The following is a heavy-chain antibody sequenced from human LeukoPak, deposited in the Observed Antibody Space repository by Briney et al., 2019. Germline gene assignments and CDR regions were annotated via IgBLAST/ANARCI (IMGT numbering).Heavy chain of an antibody. D-gene: IGHD2-8*01. CDR1: GYTFTSYG. CDR3: ARDAKRYCTNGVCYEFDY. J-gene: IGHJ4*02. V-gene: IGHV1-18*01. Sequence: ASVKVSCKASGYTFTSYGISWVRQAPGRGLEWMGWISAYNGNTNYAQKLQGRVTMTTDTSTSTAYMELRSLRSDDTAVYYCARDAKRYCTNGVCYEFDYWGQGTLVTVSS. CDR2: ISAYNGNT.